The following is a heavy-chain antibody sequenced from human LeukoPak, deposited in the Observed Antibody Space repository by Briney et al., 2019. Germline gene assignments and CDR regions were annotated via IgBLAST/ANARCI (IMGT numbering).Heavy chain of an antibody. CDR1: GYTFSTFA. D-gene: IGHD2-2*01. J-gene: IGHJ6*04. V-gene: IGHV7-4-1*02. CDR2: INTKTGSP. CDR3: ARAFWYCSSTNCYLDYGLDV. Sequence: GASVKVSCKASGYTFSTFAVNWVRQAPGQGLEWMGWINTKTGSPTYAQGFTGRFVFSLDTSISTAYLQISSLETEDTAVYYCARAFWYCSSTNCYLDYGLDVWGKGTTVTVSS.